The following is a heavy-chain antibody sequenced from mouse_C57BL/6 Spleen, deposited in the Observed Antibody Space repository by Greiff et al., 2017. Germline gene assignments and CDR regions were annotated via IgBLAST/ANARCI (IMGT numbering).Heavy chain of an antibody. CDR2: IDPETGGT. CDR3: TGGIYIFDY. D-gene: IGHD1-3*01. J-gene: IGHJ2*01. CDR1: GYTFTDYE. Sequence: VQLQQSGAELVRPGASVTLSCKASGYTFTDYEMHWVKQTPVHGLEWIGAIDPETGGTAYNQKFKGKAILTADKSSSTAYMELRSLTSEDSAVYYCTGGIYIFDYWGQGTTLTVSS. V-gene: IGHV1-15*01.